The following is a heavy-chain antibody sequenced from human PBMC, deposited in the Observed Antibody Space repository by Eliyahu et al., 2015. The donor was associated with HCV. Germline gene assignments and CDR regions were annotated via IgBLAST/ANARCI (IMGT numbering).Heavy chain of an antibody. D-gene: IGHD3-10*01. CDR2: IVDWEDDK. J-gene: IGHJ4*02. Sequence: QVTLKESGPTQVKPTQTLTLTCTFSGFSLTTTRMCVSWIRQPPGKALEWLLALIVDWEDDKYYSTSLNTLTISKDTSKNQVVLTMTNMDPVDTATYYCARISGSGSLTDFKFDFWGQGTLVTVSS. CDR1: GFSLTTTRMC. CDR3: ARISGSGSLTDFKFDF. V-gene: IGHV2-70*01.